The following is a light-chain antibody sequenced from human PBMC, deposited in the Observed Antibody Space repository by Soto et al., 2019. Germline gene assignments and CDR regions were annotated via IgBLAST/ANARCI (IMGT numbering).Light chain of an antibody. V-gene: IGKV1-39*01. CDR3: QQSYNMPRT. CDR2: ATS. Sequence: DIQMTQSPSSLSASVGDRVTITCRASQSISSYLNWYQQKPGKAPNLLIYATSNLQSGVPSRFSGSGSGTDFSLTISSLKPEDSETYYCQQSYNMPRTFGQGTKVDIX. CDR1: QSISSY. J-gene: IGKJ1*01.